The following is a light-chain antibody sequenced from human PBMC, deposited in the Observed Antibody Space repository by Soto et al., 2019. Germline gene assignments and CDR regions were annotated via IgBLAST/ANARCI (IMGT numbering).Light chain of an antibody. J-gene: IGKJ1*01. CDR3: QHYNSYPWT. CDR2: DAS. Sequence: DIHMTQSPSTLSASVGDRVTITCRASQSISSWLAWYQQKPGKAPKLLIYDASSLESGVPSRFGGSGSGTEFTLTISSLHPDDFATYYCQHYNSYPWTFGQGTKVEVK. CDR1: QSISSW. V-gene: IGKV1-5*01.